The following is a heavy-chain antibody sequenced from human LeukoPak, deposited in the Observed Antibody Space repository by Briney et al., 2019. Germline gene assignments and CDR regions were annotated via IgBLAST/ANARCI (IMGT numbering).Heavy chain of an antibody. J-gene: IGHJ4*02. V-gene: IGHV3-21*01. CDR3: ARGATVTTRILDY. Sequence: GGSLRLSCAASGFTFGSYSMNWVRQAPGKGLEWVSSISSSSSYIYHADSVEGRFTISRDNAKNSLYLQMNSLRAEDTAVYYCARGATVTTRILDYWGQGTLVTVSS. CDR1: GFTFGSYS. D-gene: IGHD4-17*01. CDR2: ISSSSSYI.